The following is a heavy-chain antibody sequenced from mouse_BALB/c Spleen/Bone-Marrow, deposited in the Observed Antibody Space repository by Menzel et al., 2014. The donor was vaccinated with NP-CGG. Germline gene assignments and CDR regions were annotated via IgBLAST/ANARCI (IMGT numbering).Heavy chain of an antibody. CDR2: ISNGGGNT. V-gene: IGHV5-12-2*01. CDR1: GFTFSSYT. D-gene: IGHD4-1*01. J-gene: IGHJ2*01. Sequence: LQQPGGGLVQPGGSLKLSCAASGFTFSSYTMSWVRLTPEKRLEWVAYISNGGGNTYYADPVRGRFTISRDNAKNTLYLQMSSLKSEDTALYYCARRDGTYYFDYWGQGTTLTVSS. CDR3: ARRDGTYYFDY.